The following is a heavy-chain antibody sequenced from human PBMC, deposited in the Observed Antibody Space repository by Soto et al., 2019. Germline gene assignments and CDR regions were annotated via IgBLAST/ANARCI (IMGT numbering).Heavy chain of an antibody. D-gene: IGHD2-2*01. CDR2: IRSKANSYAT. V-gene: IGHV3-73*01. CDR1: GFTFSGSA. Sequence: GGSLRLSCAASGFTFSGSAMHWVRQASGKGLEWVGRIRSKANSYATAYAASVKGRFTISRDDSKNTAYLQMNSLKTEDTAVYYCTRAKVVVPAASGDPYYYYYMDVWGKGTTVTVSS. J-gene: IGHJ6*03. CDR3: TRAKVVVPAASGDPYYYYYMDV.